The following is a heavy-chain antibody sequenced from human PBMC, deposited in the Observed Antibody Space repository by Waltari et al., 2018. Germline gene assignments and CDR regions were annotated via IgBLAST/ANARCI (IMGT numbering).Heavy chain of an antibody. Sequence: EVQLVESGGGSVQPGGSLRLSCAASGMTLSSYWVNWGRQAPGKGLEWVANIKQDGSEKNYVDSVEGRFSISRDNAQNSLYLQMNSLRAEDTAIYYCVTGLTTVTAKDYFDHWGQGALVTVSS. CDR2: IKQDGSEK. V-gene: IGHV3-7*01. CDR3: VTGLTTVTAKDYFDH. CDR1: GMTLSSYW. J-gene: IGHJ4*02. D-gene: IGHD4-17*01.